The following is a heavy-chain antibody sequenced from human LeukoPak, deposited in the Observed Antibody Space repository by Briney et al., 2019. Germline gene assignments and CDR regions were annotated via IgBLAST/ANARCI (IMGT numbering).Heavy chain of an antibody. CDR3: ARDYGGNYAFDI. CDR2: LYSGGNT. CDR1: GFTVSGNY. V-gene: IGHV3-53*01. D-gene: IGHD4-23*01. J-gene: IGHJ3*02. Sequence: PGGSLRLSCTASGFTVSGNYMSWVRQAPGKGLEWLSFLYSGGNTYYADSVKGRFTISRDNSKNTLYLQMDSLRAEDTAVYYCARDYGGNYAFDIWGQGTMVTVSS.